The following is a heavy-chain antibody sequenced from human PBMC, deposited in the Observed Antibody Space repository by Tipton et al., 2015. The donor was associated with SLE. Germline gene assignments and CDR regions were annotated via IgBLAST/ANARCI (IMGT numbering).Heavy chain of an antibody. CDR1: GGSISSGSFS. Sequence: TLSLTCAVSGGSISSGSFSWSWIRQPPGKGLEWIGYIHHNGFTYNTPSLKSRVSISMDRSNNQFSLKLTSVTAADTAVYYCARDCGGDSDYWGQGTLVTVSS. D-gene: IGHD2-21*01. CDR2: IHHNGFT. J-gene: IGHJ4*02. V-gene: IGHV4-30-2*01. CDR3: ARDCGGDSDY.